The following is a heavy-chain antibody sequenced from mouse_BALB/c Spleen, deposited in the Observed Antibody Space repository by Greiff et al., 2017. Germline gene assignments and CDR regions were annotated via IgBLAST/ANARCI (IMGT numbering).Heavy chain of an antibody. CDR1: GFNIKDTY. Sequence: EVQLQQSGAELVKPGASVKLSCTASGFNIKDTYMHWVKQRPEQGLEWIGRIDPANGNTKYDPKFQGKATITADTSSNTAYLQLSSLTSEDTAVYYCARRESTATPDFDYWGQGTTLTVSA. D-gene: IGHD1-2*01. J-gene: IGHJ2*01. CDR2: IDPANGNT. V-gene: IGHV14-3*02. CDR3: ARRESTATPDFDY.